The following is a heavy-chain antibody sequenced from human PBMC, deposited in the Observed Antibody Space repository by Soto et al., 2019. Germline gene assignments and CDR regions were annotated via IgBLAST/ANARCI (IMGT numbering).Heavy chain of an antibody. CDR1: GFTFSSYG. D-gene: IGHD2-15*01. CDR3: ARVLSWEMATPPFDY. CDR2: IWYDGSNK. Sequence: QVQLVESGGGVVQPGRSLRLSCAASGFTFSSYGMHWVRQAPGKGLEWVAVIWYDGSNKYYADSVKGRFTISRDNSKNTLYLQINSRRAGDTAVYYGARVLSWEMATPPFDYWGQGPLVTVSS. J-gene: IGHJ4*02. V-gene: IGHV3-33*01.